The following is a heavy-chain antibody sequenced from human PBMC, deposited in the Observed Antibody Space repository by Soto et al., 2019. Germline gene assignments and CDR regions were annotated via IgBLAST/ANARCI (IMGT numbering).Heavy chain of an antibody. D-gene: IGHD3-22*01. Sequence: GASVKVSCKASGYTFTGYYMHWVRQAPGQGLEWMGWINPNSGGTNYAQKFQGWVTMTRDTSISTAYMELSRLRSDDTAVYYCARGYGTMIVTPFLMWGQGTLVTVSS. V-gene: IGHV1-2*04. CDR2: INPNSGGT. CDR3: ARGYGTMIVTPFLM. CDR1: GYTFTGYY. J-gene: IGHJ4*02.